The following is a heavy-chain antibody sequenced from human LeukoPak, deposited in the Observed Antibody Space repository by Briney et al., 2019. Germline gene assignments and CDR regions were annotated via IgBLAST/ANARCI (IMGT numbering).Heavy chain of an antibody. CDR3: ARGRIWSLTAFDI. CDR1: GDSISDDSVNKNNW. V-gene: IGHV4-4*02. Sequence: PSETLSLTCVFSGDSISDDSVNKNNWLNWVRQAPGKGLEWIGEINHSGSTNYNPSLKSRVTISVDTSKNQFSLKLSSVTAADTAVYYCARGRIWSLTAFDIWGQGTMVTVSS. D-gene: IGHD2/OR15-2a*01. J-gene: IGHJ3*02. CDR2: INHSGST.